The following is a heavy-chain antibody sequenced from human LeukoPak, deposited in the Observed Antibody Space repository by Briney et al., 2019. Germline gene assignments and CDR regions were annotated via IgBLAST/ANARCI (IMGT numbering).Heavy chain of an antibody. Sequence: AETLSHSPNVPGGTISSDRGSWIRQPPGRGLEWIGYIYFSGSTNYNPSLKSRVTIFVDTSKNQFSLKVRSVTAADTAVYYCARGQYSGSCFDNWGQGSLVTVSS. V-gene: IGHV4-59*01. J-gene: IGHJ4*02. D-gene: IGHD1-26*01. CDR3: ARGQYSGSCFDN. CDR1: GGTISSDR. CDR2: IYFSGST.